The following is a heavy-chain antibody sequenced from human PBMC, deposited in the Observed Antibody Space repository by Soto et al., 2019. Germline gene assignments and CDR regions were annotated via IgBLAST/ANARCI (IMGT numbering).Heavy chain of an antibody. CDR2: IYYSGST. CDR3: ARMEAGEAWFDL. J-gene: IGHJ2*01. V-gene: IGHV4-59*01. CDR1: GGSISSYY. D-gene: IGHD3-16*01. Sequence: SETLSLTCTVSGGSISSYYWSWIRQPPGKGLEWIGYIYYSGSTNYNPSLKSRVTISVDTSKNQFSLKLSSVTAADTAVYYCARMEAGEAWFDLWGRGTLVTVSS.